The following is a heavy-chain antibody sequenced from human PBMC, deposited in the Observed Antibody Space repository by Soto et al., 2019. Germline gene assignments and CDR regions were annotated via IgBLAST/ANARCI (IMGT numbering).Heavy chain of an antibody. CDR1: GGSFSGYY. J-gene: IGHJ3*02. CDR2: INHSGST. Sequence: PSETLSLTCAVYGGSFSGYYWSWIRQPPGKGLEWIGEINHSGSTNYNPSLKSRVTISVDTSKNQFSLKLSSVTAADTAVYYCARGPNRRDNIVATMVAFDIWGQGTMVTVS. CDR3: ARGPNRRDNIVATMVAFDI. D-gene: IGHD5-12*01. V-gene: IGHV4-34*01.